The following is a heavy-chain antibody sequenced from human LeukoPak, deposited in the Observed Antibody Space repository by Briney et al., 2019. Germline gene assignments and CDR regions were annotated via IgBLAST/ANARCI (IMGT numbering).Heavy chain of an antibody. J-gene: IGHJ3*02. Sequence: GGSLRLFCAASGFTFSSYWMHWVRQAPGKGLVGVSRINSDGSSTSYADSVKGRFTITRDNAKNTLYLQMNSLRAEDTAVYYCARVHDYGDYGGAFDMWGQGTMVTVTS. CDR2: INSDGSST. CDR3: ARVHDYGDYGGAFDM. V-gene: IGHV3-74*01. D-gene: IGHD4-17*01. CDR1: GFTFSSYW.